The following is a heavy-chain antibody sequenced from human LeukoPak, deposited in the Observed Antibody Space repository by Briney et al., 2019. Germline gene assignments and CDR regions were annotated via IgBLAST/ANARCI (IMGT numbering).Heavy chain of an antibody. CDR1: GGSISSYY. D-gene: IGHD3-10*01. CDR3: ARETMVRGVEYLYYYYMDV. Sequence: SETLSLTCTVSGGSISSYYWSWIRQPPGKGLEWIGRIYYSGSTNYNPSLKSRVTISVDTSKNQFSLKLSSVTAADTAVYYCARETMVRGVEYLYYYYMDVWGKGTTVTISS. J-gene: IGHJ6*03. CDR2: IYYSGST. V-gene: IGHV4-59*12.